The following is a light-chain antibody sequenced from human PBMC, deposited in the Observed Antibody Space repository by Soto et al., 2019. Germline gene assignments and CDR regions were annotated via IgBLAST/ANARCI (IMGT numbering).Light chain of an antibody. CDR3: QQYSRYWT. CDR2: RTS. V-gene: IGKV1-5*03. Sequence: DIQMTQSPSTLSAFVGERVTISCRASQSIGYWLAWYQQKPGEAPVLLIERTSSLQSGVPSRFFGSGSGTEFTLTITSLQPDDFGTYYCQQYSRYWTFGPGTKVEI. J-gene: IGKJ1*01. CDR1: QSIGYW.